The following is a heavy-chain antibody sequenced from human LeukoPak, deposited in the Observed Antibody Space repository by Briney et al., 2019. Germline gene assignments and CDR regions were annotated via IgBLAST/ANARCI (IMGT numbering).Heavy chain of an antibody. D-gene: IGHD6-13*01. Sequence: ASVKVSCKASGYTFTGYYMHWVRQAPGQGLEWMGWINPNSGGTNYAQKFQGRVTMTRDTSISTAYMELSRLRSDDTAVYYCARDLGAAILYNWFDPWGQGTLVTVSS. CDR2: INPNSGGT. CDR1: GYTFTGYY. CDR3: ARDLGAAILYNWFDP. J-gene: IGHJ5*02. V-gene: IGHV1-2*02.